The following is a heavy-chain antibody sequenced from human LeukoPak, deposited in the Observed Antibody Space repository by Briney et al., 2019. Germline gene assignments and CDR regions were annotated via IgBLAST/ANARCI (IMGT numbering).Heavy chain of an antibody. CDR1: GFTFSSYA. D-gene: IGHD4-17*01. V-gene: IGHV3-23*01. CDR2: INKSGGST. CDR3: AKDATTVTTVFDS. J-gene: IGHJ5*01. Sequence: GESLRLSCAASGFTFSSYAMSWVRQAPWKGLEWVSIINKSGGSTNYADSVKGRFTISRDNSENTLYLQMNSLRAEDTAVYYCAKDATTVTTVFDSWGQGTLVTVSS.